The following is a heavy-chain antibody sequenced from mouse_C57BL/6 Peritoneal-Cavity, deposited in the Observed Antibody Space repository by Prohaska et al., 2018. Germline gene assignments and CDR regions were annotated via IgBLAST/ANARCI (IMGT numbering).Heavy chain of an antibody. CDR3: APGFDY. V-gene: IGHV1-26*01. J-gene: IGHJ2*01. Sequence: HLQQSGPELVKPGASVKISCKASGYTFTDYYMNWVKQSHGNSLEWIGDINPNNGGTSYNQKFKGKATLTVDKSSSTAYMELRSLTSEDSAVYYCAPGFDYWGQGTTLTVSS. CDR2: INPNNGGT. CDR1: GYTFTDYY.